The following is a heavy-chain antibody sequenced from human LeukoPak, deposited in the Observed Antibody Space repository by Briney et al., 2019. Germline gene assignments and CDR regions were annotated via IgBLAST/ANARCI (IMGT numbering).Heavy chain of an antibody. J-gene: IGHJ4*02. CDR1: GGTFSSYA. Sequence: SVKVSCKASGGTFSSYAISWVRQAPGQGLEWMGGIIPIFGTANYAQKFQGRVTITTDEPTSTAYMELSSLRSEDTAVYYCARDRGTGYSGSYLDFDYWGQGTLVTVSS. CDR2: IIPIFGTA. V-gene: IGHV1-69*05. D-gene: IGHD1-26*01. CDR3: ARDRGTGYSGSYLDFDY.